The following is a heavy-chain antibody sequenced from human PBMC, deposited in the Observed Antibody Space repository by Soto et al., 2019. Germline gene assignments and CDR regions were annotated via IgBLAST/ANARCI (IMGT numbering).Heavy chain of an antibody. V-gene: IGHV4-59*08. CDR1: GSSSSSYD. Sequence: PSEPLFLPCTISGSSSSSYDWSWIRQPPGKGLEWIGYIYYSGSTNYNPSLKSRVTISVDTSKNQFSLKLSSVTAADTAVYYCARRYGYSFDYWGQGTLVTVSS. D-gene: IGHD1-1*01. CDR3: ARRYGYSFDY. CDR2: IYYSGST. J-gene: IGHJ4*02.